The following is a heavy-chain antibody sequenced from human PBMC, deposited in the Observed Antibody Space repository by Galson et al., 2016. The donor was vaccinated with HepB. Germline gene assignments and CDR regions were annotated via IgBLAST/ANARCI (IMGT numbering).Heavy chain of an antibody. V-gene: IGHV4-39*07. CDR1: GGSISSSDYY. J-gene: IGHJ4*02. Sequence: ETLSLTCTASGGSISSSDYYWAWIRQPPGKGLEWIGTRYSSGSTSYNPSLKSRVTMSLDTSKDQFSLKLSSVTAADTAVYYCARDTCTDGVCYLFDNWGQGTLVTVSS. CDR2: RYSSGST. CDR3: ARDTCTDGVCYLFDN. D-gene: IGHD2-8*01.